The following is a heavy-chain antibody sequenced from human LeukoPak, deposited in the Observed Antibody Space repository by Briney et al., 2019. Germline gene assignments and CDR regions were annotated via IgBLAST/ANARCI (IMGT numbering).Heavy chain of an antibody. D-gene: IGHD6-13*01. CDR2: ISGSGGST. CDR3: AKQQQPLYFDY. V-gene: IGHV3-23*01. J-gene: IGHJ4*02. CDR1: GFTFSSYA. Sequence: GGSLRLSCAASGFTFSSYAMSWVRQAPGMGLEWVSAISGSGGSTYYADSVKGRFTISRDNSKNTLYLQMNSPRAEDTAVYYCAKQQQPLYFDYWGQGTLVTVSS.